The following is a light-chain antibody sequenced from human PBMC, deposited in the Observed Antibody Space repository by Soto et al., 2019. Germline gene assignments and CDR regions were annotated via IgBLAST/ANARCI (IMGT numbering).Light chain of an antibody. J-gene: IGLJ3*02. CDR1: SSNIGAGSD. V-gene: IGLV1-40*01. CDR2: VNS. Sequence: QSVLTQPPSVSGAPGQRVTISCTGSSSNIGAGSDVHWYQQLPGTAPELLIYVNSYRPSGVPDRFSGSKSGTSASLAITGLQAEDEADYYCQSYDSSLSGSVFGGGTKLTVL. CDR3: QSYDSSLSGSV.